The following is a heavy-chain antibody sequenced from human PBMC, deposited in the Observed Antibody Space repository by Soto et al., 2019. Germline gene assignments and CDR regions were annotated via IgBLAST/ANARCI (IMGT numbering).Heavy chain of an antibody. CDR3: AKPEGTYYYDSSGYYWGAFDI. CDR2: ISGSGGTR. V-gene: IGHV3-23*01. Sequence: EVQLLESGGGLVQPGGSLRLSCAASGFTFSSYAMSWVCQAPGKGLQWVSAISGSGGTRYYADSVRGRFTISRDNSKNTLYLQMNSLRVEDTAVYYCAKPEGTYYYDSSGYYWGAFDIWGQGTMVTVFS. J-gene: IGHJ3*02. CDR1: GFTFSSYA. D-gene: IGHD3-22*01.